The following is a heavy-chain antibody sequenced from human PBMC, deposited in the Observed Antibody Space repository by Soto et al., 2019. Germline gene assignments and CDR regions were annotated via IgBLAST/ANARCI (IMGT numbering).Heavy chain of an antibody. Sequence: PGGSLRLSCAASGFTFSRYAIHWVRQAPGKGLEWVAVVSYDGSDKFYADSVKGRFTISRDNPENTLYLQMNSLKPEDTAVYYCARDFGDYESYYYGMDVWGQGTTVTVSS. CDR2: VSYDGSDK. D-gene: IGHD4-17*01. CDR1: GFTFSRYA. CDR3: ARDFGDYESYYYGMDV. V-gene: IGHV3-30*01. J-gene: IGHJ6*02.